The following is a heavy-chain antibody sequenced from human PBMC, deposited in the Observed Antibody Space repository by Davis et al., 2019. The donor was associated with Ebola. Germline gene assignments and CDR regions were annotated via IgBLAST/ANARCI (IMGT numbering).Heavy chain of an antibody. V-gene: IGHV1-2*02. Sequence: ASVKVSCKASGYTFAGYCLHWVRQAPGQGLEWLGWIIPHSGQTNYAQELQGRVTLTRDTSTSTAYMELSSLRSDDTALYYCARDPAELGTGYLEYYFDYWGQGTPVAVSS. CDR2: IIPHSGQT. D-gene: IGHD3-9*01. CDR1: GYTFAGYC. J-gene: IGHJ4*02. CDR3: ARDPAELGTGYLEYYFDY.